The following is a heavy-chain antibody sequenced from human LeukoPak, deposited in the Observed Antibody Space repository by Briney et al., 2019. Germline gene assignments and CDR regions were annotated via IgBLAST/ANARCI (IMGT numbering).Heavy chain of an antibody. CDR2: ISGSGGTT. V-gene: IGHV3-23*01. CDR1: GFTFSDYY. J-gene: IGHJ4*02. Sequence: GGSLRLSCAASGFTFSDYYMSWIRQAPGKGLEWVSAISGSGGTTYYADSVKGRFTISRDNSKNTLYLQMNSLRAEDTAVYYCAKSPLGYCSGGSCYIYFDYWGQGTLVTVSS. D-gene: IGHD2-15*01. CDR3: AKSPLGYCSGGSCYIYFDY.